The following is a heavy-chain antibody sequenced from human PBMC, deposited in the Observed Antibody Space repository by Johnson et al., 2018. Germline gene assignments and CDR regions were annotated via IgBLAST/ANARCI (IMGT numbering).Heavy chain of an antibody. D-gene: IGHD2-2*01. CDR3: TTGTVVVGDAFDS. V-gene: IGHV3-15*07. CDR2: IKSKTDGGTT. J-gene: IGHJ3*02. CDR1: GFTFSNAW. Sequence: EVQLVESGGGLVKPGGSLRLSCAASGFTFSNAWMNWVRQAPGKGLEWVGRIKSKTDGGTTDYAAPVKGRFTISRDDSKNTLYLQMNSLKTEDTAVYYCTTGTVVVGDAFDSWGQGTMVTVSS.